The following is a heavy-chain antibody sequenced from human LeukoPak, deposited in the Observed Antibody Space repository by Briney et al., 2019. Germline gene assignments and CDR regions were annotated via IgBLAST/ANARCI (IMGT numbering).Heavy chain of an antibody. Sequence: GGSLRLSCAASGFTVSSNYMSWVRQAPGKGLEWVSVIYSGGSTYYANSVKGRFTISRDNSKNTLYLQMDSLRAGDTALYYCAKGSASAGGFDLWGQGTLVTVSS. CDR1: GFTVSSNY. D-gene: IGHD6-13*01. J-gene: IGHJ4*02. CDR2: IYSGGST. V-gene: IGHV3-53*01. CDR3: AKGSASAGGFDL.